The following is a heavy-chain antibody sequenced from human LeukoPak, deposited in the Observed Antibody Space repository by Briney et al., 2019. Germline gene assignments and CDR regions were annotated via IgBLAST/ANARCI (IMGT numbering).Heavy chain of an antibody. Sequence: GGSLRLSCAASGFTFSSYAMSWVRQAPGKGLEWVSAISGSGGSTYYADSVKGRFTISRDNSKNTLYLQMNSLRAEDTAVYYCAKEAVRENMWFGEILGGFDYWGQGTLVTVSS. CDR3: AKEAVRENMWFGEILGGFDY. D-gene: IGHD3-10*01. V-gene: IGHV3-23*01. CDR1: GFTFSSYA. CDR2: ISGSGGST. J-gene: IGHJ4*02.